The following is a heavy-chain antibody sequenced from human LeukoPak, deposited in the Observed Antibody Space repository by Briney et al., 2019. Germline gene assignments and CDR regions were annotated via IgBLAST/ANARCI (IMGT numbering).Heavy chain of an antibody. V-gene: IGHV3-23*01. Sequence: PGGSLRLSCAASGLTFSSYFMTWVRQAPGKGLEWVSGISGSGGSTFYADSVKGRFTISRDNSKDTLYLQMNSLRADDTAVYYCARGYYYDSSGFYLWDYWGQGTLVTVSS. D-gene: IGHD3-22*01. CDR1: GLTFSSYF. CDR2: ISGSGGST. CDR3: ARGYYYDSSGFYLWDY. J-gene: IGHJ4*02.